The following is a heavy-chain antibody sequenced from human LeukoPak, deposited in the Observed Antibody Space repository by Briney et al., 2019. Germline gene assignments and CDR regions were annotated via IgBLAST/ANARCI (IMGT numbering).Heavy chain of an antibody. CDR2: IKDDGSDK. V-gene: IGHV3-7*01. J-gene: IGHJ4*02. CDR3: ARAAGGTSRDY. Sequence: GGSLRLSCAASGFTFSGDWMSWGRQAPGKGLEWVANIKDDGSDKYYVDSVKGRFTTSRDNAKNSLYLQMNSLRDDDTAVYYCARAAGGTSRDYWGQGTLVTVSS. D-gene: IGHD1-26*01. CDR1: GFTFSGDW.